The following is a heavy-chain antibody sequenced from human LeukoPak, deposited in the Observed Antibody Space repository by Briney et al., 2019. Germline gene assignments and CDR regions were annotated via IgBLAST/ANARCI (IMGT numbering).Heavy chain of an antibody. Sequence: GGSLRLSCSAAGFTFSTYAMHWVRQAQGKGLEYVSAIGRNGDSTYYAGSVKGRFTISRDNSKNTLYLQMSSLRPEDTAVYYCVKDREMGSGWAYFQHWGQGTLVTVSS. D-gene: IGHD6-19*01. CDR2: IGRNGDST. J-gene: IGHJ1*01. CDR3: VKDREMGSGWAYFQH. CDR1: GFTFSTYA. V-gene: IGHV3-64D*06.